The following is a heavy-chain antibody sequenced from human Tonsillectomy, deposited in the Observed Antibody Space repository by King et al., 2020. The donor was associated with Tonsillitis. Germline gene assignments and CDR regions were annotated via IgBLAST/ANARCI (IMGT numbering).Heavy chain of an antibody. CDR1: GYSFTNHW. CDR2: IYPGDSNT. CDR3: ASRPDAFDI. Sequence: QLVQSGAEVKKPGESLKISCKGSGYSFTNHWIGWFRQMPGKGLECLVIIYPGDSNTRYSPSFQGQVTISADKSISATYLQWSSLKASDTAMYYCASRPDAFDIWGQGTMVTVSS. J-gene: IGHJ3*02. V-gene: IGHV5-51*01.